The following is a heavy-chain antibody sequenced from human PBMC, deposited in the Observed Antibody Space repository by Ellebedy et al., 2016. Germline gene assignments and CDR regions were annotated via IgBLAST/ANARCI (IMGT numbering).Heavy chain of an antibody. Sequence: ASVKVSCKSSGGTFIRAAINWVRQAPGQGLEWMGRINPTLGIVIYAQDFQGKVTISADKSTSTAYMELSSLRSEDTAVYYCARDRGPAGADDAFDIWGHGTMVTVSS. CDR1: GGTFIRAA. V-gene: IGHV1-69*04. CDR2: INPTLGIV. J-gene: IGHJ3*02. D-gene: IGHD1-26*01. CDR3: ARDRGPAGADDAFDI.